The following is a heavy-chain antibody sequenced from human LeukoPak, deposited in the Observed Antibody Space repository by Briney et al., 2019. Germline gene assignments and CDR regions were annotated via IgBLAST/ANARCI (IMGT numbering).Heavy chain of an antibody. D-gene: IGHD3-22*01. Sequence: SVKVSCKASGGTFSSYAISWVLQAPGQGLEWMGRIIPIFGTANYAQKFQGRATITTEESTSTAYMELSSLRSEDTAVYYCASCRYYYDSSGYCPFDYWGQGTLVTVSS. CDR1: GGTFSSYA. CDR2: IIPIFGTA. V-gene: IGHV1-69*05. J-gene: IGHJ4*02. CDR3: ASCRYYYDSSGYCPFDY.